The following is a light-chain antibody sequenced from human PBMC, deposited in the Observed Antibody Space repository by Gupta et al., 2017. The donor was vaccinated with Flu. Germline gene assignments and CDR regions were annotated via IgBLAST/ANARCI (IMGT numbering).Light chain of an antibody. CDR1: QTISNA. V-gene: IGKV1D-16*01. CDR3: RQEKSSPIT. CDR2: GAS. J-gene: IGKJ5*01. Sequence: DIQMTQSPSSLSASVGDRVIITCRASQTISNALGWYQQKPGKAPKSLIYGASRLQNGVPSRFSGSGSGTDFTLTISSLQPEDIGTYYCRQEKSSPITFGQGTRMEI.